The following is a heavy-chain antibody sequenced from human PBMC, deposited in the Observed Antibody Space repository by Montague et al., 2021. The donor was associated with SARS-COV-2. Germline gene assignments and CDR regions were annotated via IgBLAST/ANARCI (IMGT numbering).Heavy chain of an antibody. Sequence: SETLSLTCAVYGGSFSDYYWTWIRQSPGKGLEWIGEINHSGRTNYKPSLKSRVTMSVDTSKNQFSLKLNSVTAADTAVYYCARHITYTYYYGSGSYYKGSWFDPWGQGTLVTVSS. J-gene: IGHJ5*02. D-gene: IGHD3-10*01. CDR1: GGSFSDYY. CDR3: ARHITYTYYYGSGSYYKGSWFDP. V-gene: IGHV4-34*01. CDR2: INHSGRT.